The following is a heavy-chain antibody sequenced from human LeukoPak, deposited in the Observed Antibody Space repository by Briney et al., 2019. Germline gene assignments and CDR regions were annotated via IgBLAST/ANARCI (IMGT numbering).Heavy chain of an antibody. CDR3: ARHPQAVAGYIWFDP. J-gene: IGHJ5*02. V-gene: IGHV4-39*01. CDR1: GGSISRSSYY. CDR2: IYYSGST. D-gene: IGHD6-19*01. Sequence: SETLSLTYSVSGGSISRSSYYWGWIRQPPGKGLEWIGSIYYSGSTYYNPSLKSRVTISVDTSKNQFSLKLSSVTAADTAVYYCARHPQAVAGYIWFDPWGQGPPVTVSS.